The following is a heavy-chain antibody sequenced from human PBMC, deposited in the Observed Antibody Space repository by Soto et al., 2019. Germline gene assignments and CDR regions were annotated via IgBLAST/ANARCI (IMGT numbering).Heavy chain of an antibody. D-gene: IGHD4-17*01. V-gene: IGHV3-23*01. Sequence: EVQLLQSGGGLVQPGGSLRLSCAASGFTFSNYAMRWVRQAPGKGLEWVSVIRASGGRTFYADSVKGRFTISRDNSNDALDLQMNSLRAEDTAVYYCAKGPTTVPTRWFDPWGQGTLVTVSS. CDR3: AKGPTTVPTRWFDP. CDR2: IRASGGRT. CDR1: GFTFSNYA. J-gene: IGHJ5*02.